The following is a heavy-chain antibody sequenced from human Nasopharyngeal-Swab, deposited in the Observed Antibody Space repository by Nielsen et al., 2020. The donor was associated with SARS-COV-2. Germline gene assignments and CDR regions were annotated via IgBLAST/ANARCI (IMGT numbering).Heavy chain of an antibody. V-gene: IGHV3-74*01. J-gene: IGHJ4*02. D-gene: IGHD1-14*01. CDR2: IPTDDNPT. CDR1: GFTLSNFV. Sequence: GGSLRLSCVASGFTLSNFVMHWVRQVPGGGLVWVSRIPTDDNPTTYADSVKGRFTISRDDARNTLYLQMNSLRAEDTALYYCTRDLNHKIDYWGQGTLVTVSS. CDR3: TRDLNHKIDY.